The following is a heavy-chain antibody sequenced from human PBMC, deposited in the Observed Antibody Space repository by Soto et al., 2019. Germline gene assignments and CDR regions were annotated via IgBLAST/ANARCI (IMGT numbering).Heavy chain of an antibody. J-gene: IGHJ4*02. CDR3: AKDNDYYDSSGYYPF. CDR1: GFTFSSYA. Sequence: SCAASGFTFSSYAMSWVRQAPGKGLEWVSAISGSGGSTYYADSVKGRFTISRDNSKNTLYLQMNSLRAEDTAVYYCAKDNDYYDSSGYYPFWGQGTLVTVSS. V-gene: IGHV3-23*01. D-gene: IGHD3-22*01. CDR2: ISGSGGST.